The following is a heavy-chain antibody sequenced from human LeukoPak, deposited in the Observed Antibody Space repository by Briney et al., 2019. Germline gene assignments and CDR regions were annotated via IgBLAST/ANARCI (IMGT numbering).Heavy chain of an antibody. CDR3: ARVMGDGYKRAFDY. Sequence: SETLSLTCTVSGGSIRSNYWSWIRQPPGKGLEWIGYIYHSGSTNYNPSLNSRVTISVDTSKNEFSLKLSSVTAADTAAYYCARVMGDGYKRAFDYWGQGTLVTVSS. D-gene: IGHD5-24*01. J-gene: IGHJ4*02. CDR1: GGSIRSNY. CDR2: IYHSGST. V-gene: IGHV4-59*01.